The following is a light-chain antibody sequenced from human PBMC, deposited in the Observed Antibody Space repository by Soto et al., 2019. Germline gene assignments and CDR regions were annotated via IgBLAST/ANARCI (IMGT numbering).Light chain of an antibody. CDR2: VEGSGSY. J-gene: IGLJ2*01. V-gene: IGLV4-60*03. CDR1: SGHSSYI. CDR3: ETWNGNTVV. Sequence: QLVLTQSSSASASLGSSVKLTCTLSSGHSSYIIAWHQQQPGKAPRYLMKVEGSGSYNRGSGAPDRFSGSSSGADRYLTISNLQSEDEADYYCETWNGNTVVFGGGTQLTVL.